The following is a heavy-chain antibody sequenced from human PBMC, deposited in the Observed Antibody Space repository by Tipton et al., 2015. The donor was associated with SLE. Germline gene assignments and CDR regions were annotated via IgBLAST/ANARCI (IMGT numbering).Heavy chain of an antibody. D-gene: IGHD5-18*01. V-gene: IGHV4-4*02. CDR3: ARWIPLTGINV. J-gene: IGHJ6*02. CDR1: GASITSSDW. Sequence: TLSLTCNVSGASITSSDWWSWVRQPPGKGLEYIGEIHHRGSTNYKSSLRGRVTISVDKSKNQFSLKLTSVTAADTAVYYCARWIPLTGINVWGQGATVTVSS. CDR2: IHHRGST.